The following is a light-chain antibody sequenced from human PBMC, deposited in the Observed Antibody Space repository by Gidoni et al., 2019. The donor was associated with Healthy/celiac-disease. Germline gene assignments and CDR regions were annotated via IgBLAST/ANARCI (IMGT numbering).Light chain of an antibody. CDR1: QSISSY. J-gene: IGKJ4*01. CDR3: QQCYSTPLT. Sequence: DIQMTQPSSSLPASVGDRVTITCRASQSISSYLNWYQQKPGKAPKLLIYAASSLQSGVPSRFSGSGSGTDFTLTISSLQPEDFATYYCQQCYSTPLTFGGGTKVEIK. V-gene: IGKV1-39*01. CDR2: AAS.